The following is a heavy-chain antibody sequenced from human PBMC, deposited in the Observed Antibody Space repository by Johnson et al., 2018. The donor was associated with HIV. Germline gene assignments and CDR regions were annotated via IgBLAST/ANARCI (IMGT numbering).Heavy chain of an antibody. CDR1: GFTFNDYY. CDR2: ISSSGSNK. Sequence: QVQVVESGGGLVKPGESLRLSCAASGFTFNDYYISWIRQAPGKGLECVSYISSSGSNKYYADSVTGRFTISRYNAKNSLYLQMNSLRAEDTAVYYCARDSTPWGGDYVDYAFDIWGQGTMVTVSS. D-gene: IGHD4-17*01. J-gene: IGHJ3*02. CDR3: ARDSTPWGGDYVDYAFDI. V-gene: IGHV3-11*04.